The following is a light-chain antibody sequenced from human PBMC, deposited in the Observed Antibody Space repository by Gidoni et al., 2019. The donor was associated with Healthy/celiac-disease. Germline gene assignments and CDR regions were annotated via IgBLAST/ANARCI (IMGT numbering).Light chain of an antibody. J-gene: IGLJ3*02. CDR3: QVWDSSSDHPWV. CDR1: NIGSKR. CDR2: YDS. V-gene: IGLV3-21*04. Sequence: SHVSTPPPPVSVAPGKTARITCGGNNIGSKRVHWYQQKPGQAPVLVIYYDSDRPSGIPERFSGSNSGNTATLTISRVEAGDEADYYCQVWDSSSDHPWVFGGGTKLTVL.